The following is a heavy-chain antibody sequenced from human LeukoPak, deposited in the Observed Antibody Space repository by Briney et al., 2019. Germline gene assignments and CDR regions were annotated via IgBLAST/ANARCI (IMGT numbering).Heavy chain of an antibody. V-gene: IGHV4-31*03. Sequence: PSETLSLTCTVSGGSISSSNYYWSWIRQHPGKGLEWIGYIHHSGSTYYNPSLKSRVIISVDTSKNQFSLKLNSVTAADTAVYYCARVPPGGYYGDDAFDIWGQGTMVTVSS. D-gene: IGHD3-22*01. J-gene: IGHJ3*02. CDR2: IHHSGST. CDR3: ARVPPGGYYGDDAFDI. CDR1: GGSISSSNYY.